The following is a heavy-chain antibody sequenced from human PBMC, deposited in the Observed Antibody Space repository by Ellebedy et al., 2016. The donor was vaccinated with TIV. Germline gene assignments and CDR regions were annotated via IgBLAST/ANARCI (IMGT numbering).Heavy chain of an antibody. CDR2: IWYDGSNE. CDR1: GFNFNMYG. V-gene: IGHV3-33*01. Sequence: GGSLRLSCEASGFNFNMYGMHWVRQAPGKGLEWVAAIWYDGSNENYADSVKGRFTISRDNSLYLQMNSLRADDTAVYYCARDPGVLPGGGLDYWGQGTLVTVSS. D-gene: IGHD2-15*01. CDR3: ARDPGVLPGGGLDY. J-gene: IGHJ4*02.